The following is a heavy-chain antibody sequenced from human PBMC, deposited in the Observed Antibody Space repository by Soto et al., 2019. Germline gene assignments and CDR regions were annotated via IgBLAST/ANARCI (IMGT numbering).Heavy chain of an antibody. CDR1: VFTFISYS. CDR3: ARDAPASSSTRPYAFDI. Sequence: PGWSLRLACASSVFTFISYSMKWVRQAPGKGLEWVSSISSSSSYIYYADSVKGRFTISRDNAKNSLYLQMNSLRAEDTAVYYCARDAPASSSTRPYAFDIWGQGTMVTVSS. CDR2: ISSSSSYI. J-gene: IGHJ3*02. D-gene: IGHD2-2*01. V-gene: IGHV3-21*01.